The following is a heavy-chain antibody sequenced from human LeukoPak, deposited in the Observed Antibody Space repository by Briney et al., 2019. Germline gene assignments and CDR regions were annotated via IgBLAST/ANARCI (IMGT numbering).Heavy chain of an antibody. CDR3: ARELLVARGGFDV. CDR2: ISHRGRT. J-gene: IGHJ3*01. Sequence: PSETLSLTCAVYGGSFSDYYWIGMRQTPGKGLEWIGEISHRGRTNYNPSLRSRITISVDTSKSQFSLKLRFVTATDAAVYYCARELLVARGGFDVWGQGTMVSVSS. D-gene: IGHD2-15*01. CDR1: GGSFSDYY. V-gene: IGHV4-34*01.